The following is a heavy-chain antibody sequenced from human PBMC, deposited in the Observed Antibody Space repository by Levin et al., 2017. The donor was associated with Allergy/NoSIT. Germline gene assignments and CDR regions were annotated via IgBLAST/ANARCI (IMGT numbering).Heavy chain of an antibody. CDR3: IGWSGNGYYPDY. D-gene: IGHD5-24*01. CDR2: IRSKAYGGTT. Sequence: GESLKITCTASGFTFGDYAMSWVRQAPGKGLEWVGFIRSKAYGGTTEYAASVKGRFTISRDDSKSIAYLQMNSLKTEDTAVYYCIGWSGNGYYPDYWGQGTLVTVSS. V-gene: IGHV3-49*04. J-gene: IGHJ4*02. CDR1: GFTFGDYA.